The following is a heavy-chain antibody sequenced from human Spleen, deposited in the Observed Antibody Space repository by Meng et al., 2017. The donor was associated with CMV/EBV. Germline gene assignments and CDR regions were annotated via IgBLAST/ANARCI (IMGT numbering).Heavy chain of an antibody. Sequence: SETLSLTCTVSGGSISSNSYYWGWIRQPPGKGLEWIGSIYYSGRTYYNPSLKSRVTISVDTSKNQFSLKLSSVTAADTAVYYCARGGSSSSLGRLYYYYGMDVWGQGTTVTVSS. CDR2: IYYSGRT. CDR3: ARGGSSSSLGRLYYYYGMDV. D-gene: IGHD6-6*01. V-gene: IGHV4-39*07. J-gene: IGHJ6*02. CDR1: GGSISSNSYY.